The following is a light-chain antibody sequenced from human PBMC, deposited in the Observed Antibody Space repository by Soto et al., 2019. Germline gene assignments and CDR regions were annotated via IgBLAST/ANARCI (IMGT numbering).Light chain of an antibody. CDR3: QSYDSSNHAV. CDR1: SGSIASNY. CDR2: EDN. J-gene: IGLJ7*01. Sequence: NFMLTQPHSVSESPGKTVTISCTGSSGSIASNYVQWYQQRPGSAPTTVIYEDNQRPSGVPDRFSGSIDSSSNSASLTISGLTTEDEADYYCQSYDSSNHAVFGGGTQLTVL. V-gene: IGLV6-57*02.